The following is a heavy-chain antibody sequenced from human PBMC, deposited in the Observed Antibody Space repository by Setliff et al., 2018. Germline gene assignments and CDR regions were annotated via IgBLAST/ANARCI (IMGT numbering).Heavy chain of an antibody. J-gene: IGHJ4*02. CDR2: ISYDGINK. CDR1: GFTFARFA. D-gene: IGHD3-3*01. Sequence: GASLKLSCAASGFTFARFAMHWVRQAPGKGLEWVAVISYDGINKYYADSVKGRFTISRDNSKNTLYLQMNSLRVEDTAVYYCARDGVPPLNYNFWSGNFEFWGQGTLVTVSS. CDR3: ARDGVPPLNYNFWSGNFEF. V-gene: IGHV3-30*01.